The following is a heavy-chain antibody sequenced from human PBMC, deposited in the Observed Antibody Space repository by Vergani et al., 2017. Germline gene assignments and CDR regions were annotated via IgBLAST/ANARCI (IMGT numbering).Heavy chain of an antibody. J-gene: IGHJ6*02. V-gene: IGHV1-69*18. CDR3: ASPPPHLWGDYYGMDV. CDR2: IIPIFGTA. D-gene: IGHD3-3*02. Sequence: QVQLVQSGAEVKKPGSSVKVSCKASGGTFSSYAISWVRQAPGQGLEWMGRIIPIFGTANYAQKFQGRVTITADESTSTAYMELSSLRSEDTAVYYCASPPPHLWGDYYGMDVWGQGTTVTVSS. CDR1: GGTFSSYA.